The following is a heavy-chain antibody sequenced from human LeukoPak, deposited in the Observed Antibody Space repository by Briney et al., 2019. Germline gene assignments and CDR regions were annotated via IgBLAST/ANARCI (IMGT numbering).Heavy chain of an antibody. CDR3: ARDTYYYDSSGYYYPGGSDC. CDR2: ISSGGSTI. J-gene: IGHJ4*02. Sequence: GGSLRLSCAASGFIFSNYGMHWVRQAPGKGLEWVSYISSGGSTIYYADSVKGRFTISRDNAKNSLYLQMNSLRAEDTAVYYCARDTYYYDSSGYYYPGGSDCWGQGTLVTVSS. CDR1: GFIFSNYG. V-gene: IGHV3-48*04. D-gene: IGHD3-22*01.